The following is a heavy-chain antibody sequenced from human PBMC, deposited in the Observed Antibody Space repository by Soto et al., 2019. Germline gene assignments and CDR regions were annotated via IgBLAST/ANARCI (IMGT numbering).Heavy chain of an antibody. CDR1: GYTFTSYG. D-gene: IGHD2-2*01. J-gene: IGHJ6*02. CDR2: ISAYNGNT. Sequence: QVQLVQSGAEVKKPGASVKVSCKASGYTFTSYGISWVRQAPGQGLEWMGWISAYNGNTNYAQKLQGSVTMTTDTSTSTAYMELRSLRSDDTAVYYCARDTLYCISTSCQTFYYYYGMDVWGQGTTVTVSS. CDR3: ARDTLYCISTSCQTFYYYYGMDV. V-gene: IGHV1-18*01.